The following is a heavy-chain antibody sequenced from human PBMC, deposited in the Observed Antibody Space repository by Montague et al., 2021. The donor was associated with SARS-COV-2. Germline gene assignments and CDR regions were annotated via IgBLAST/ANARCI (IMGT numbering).Heavy chain of an antibody. D-gene: IGHD3-3*01. CDR2: INHRGGT. CDR1: GGSFSGYY. Sequence: SETPSLTCAVYGGSFSGYYWSWIRQPPGKGLEWIGEINHRGGTNYNPSLKSRVIISVDTSKNQFSLKLSSVAAADTAVYYCARGTGPRSITLFGVIISGHVFDIWGQGTMVTVSS. V-gene: IGHV4-34*01. CDR3: ARGTGPRSITLFGVIISGHVFDI. J-gene: IGHJ3*02.